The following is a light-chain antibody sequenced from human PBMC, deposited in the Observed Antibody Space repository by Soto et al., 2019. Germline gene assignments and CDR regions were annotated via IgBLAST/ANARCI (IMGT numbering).Light chain of an antibody. V-gene: IGLV4-60*02. Sequence: QSVLTQSSSASASLGSSVKLTCTLSSGHVSYIIAWHQQQPGKAPRYLMKLEGTVKYNKGSGVSDRFSGSSSGADRYLTISDLQFEDEAAYYCETWANNIWVFGGGTKLTVL. CDR3: ETWANNIWV. CDR1: SGHVSYI. CDR2: LEGTVKY. J-gene: IGLJ3*02.